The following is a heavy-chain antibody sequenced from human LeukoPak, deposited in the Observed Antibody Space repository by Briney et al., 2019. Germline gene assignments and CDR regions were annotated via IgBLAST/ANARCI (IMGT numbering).Heavy chain of an antibody. J-gene: IGHJ4*02. D-gene: IGHD4-17*01. V-gene: IGHV3-30*02. CDR1: GFTFSSYG. Sequence: GGSLRLSCAASGFTFSSYGMHWVRQAPGKGLEWVAFIRYDGSNKYYADSVKGRFTISRDNSKNTLYLQMNSLRAEDTAVYYCAKDLSTFTTGFDYWGQGTLVTVPS. CDR2: IRYDGSNK. CDR3: AKDLSTFTTGFDY.